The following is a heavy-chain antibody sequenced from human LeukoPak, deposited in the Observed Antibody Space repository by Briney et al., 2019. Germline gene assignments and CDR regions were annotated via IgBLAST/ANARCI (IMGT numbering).Heavy chain of an antibody. Sequence: GGSLRLSYAASGFTVSSNEMTWVRQAPGKGLEWVSSLSGVSTYYADSRKGRFTISRDNSKNTLYLQMNSLRAEDAAVYYCAKDWVIQLWTDEAFDIWGQGTMVTVSS. CDR3: AKDWVIQLWTDEAFDI. D-gene: IGHD5-18*01. V-gene: IGHV3-38-3*01. J-gene: IGHJ3*02. CDR2: LSGVST. CDR1: GFTVSSNE.